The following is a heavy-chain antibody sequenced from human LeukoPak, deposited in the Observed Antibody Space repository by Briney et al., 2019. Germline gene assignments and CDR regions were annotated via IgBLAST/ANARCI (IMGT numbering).Heavy chain of an antibody. D-gene: IGHD3-10*01. CDR1: GFTFSSYS. V-gene: IGHV3-21*01. CDR3: AVLFGELLNSGDY. CDR2: ISSSSSYI. Sequence: PGGSLRLSCAASGFTFSSYSMNWVRQAPGKGLEWVSSISSSSSYIYYADSVKGRFTISRDNAKNSLYLQMNSLRAEDTAVYYCAVLFGELLNSGDYWGQGTLVTVSS. J-gene: IGHJ4*02.